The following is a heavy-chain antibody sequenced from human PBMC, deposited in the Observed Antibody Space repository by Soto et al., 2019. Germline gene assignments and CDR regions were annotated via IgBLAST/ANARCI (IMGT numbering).Heavy chain of an antibody. CDR3: ARDDYADSGLGLDY. J-gene: IGHJ4*02. Sequence: QVQLEESGPRLVKPSETLSLRCTVSGGSLTTYYWNWVRQSPGKGLEWIGNIDHRGGTTYSPSFKSRVTMSVGTSKNQFSLNLNSVTAADTAMYDCARDDYADSGLGLDYWGQGILVTVSS. D-gene: IGHD4-17*01. V-gene: IGHV4-59*12. CDR1: GGSLTTYY. CDR2: IDHRGGT.